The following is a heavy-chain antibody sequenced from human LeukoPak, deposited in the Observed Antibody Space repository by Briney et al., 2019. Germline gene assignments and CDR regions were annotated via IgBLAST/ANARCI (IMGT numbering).Heavy chain of an antibody. J-gene: IGHJ6*02. CDR1: GFTFSDYY. D-gene: IGHD3-10*01. V-gene: IGHV3-11*01. CDR2: ISSSGSTI. Sequence: GGSLRLSCAASGFTFSDYYMSWIRQAPGKGLEWVSYISSSGSTIYYADSVKGRFTISRDSAKNSLYLQMNSLRTEDTALYFCAKGGELFYYYGLDVWGQGTTVTVSS. CDR3: AKGGELFYYYGLDV.